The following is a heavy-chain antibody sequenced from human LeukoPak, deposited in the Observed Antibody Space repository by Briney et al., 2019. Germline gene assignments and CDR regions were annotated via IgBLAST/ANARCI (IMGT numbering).Heavy chain of an antibody. Sequence: ASVLVSCKAAGYTFTTYYMHWVRQAPGQGLEWMGTINPSGGSTSYAQKFQGRVTMTRDTSTSTVYMELSSLRSEDTAVYYCARGGRGEGTGTTRVAFDIWGRGTMFTVPS. CDR1: GYTFTTYY. J-gene: IGHJ3*02. CDR2: INPSGGST. CDR3: ARGGRGEGTGTTRVAFDI. D-gene: IGHD1-1*01. V-gene: IGHV1-46*01.